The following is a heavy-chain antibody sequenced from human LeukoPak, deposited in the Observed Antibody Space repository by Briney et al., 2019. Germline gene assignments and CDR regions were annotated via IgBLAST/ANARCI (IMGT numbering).Heavy chain of an antibody. CDR3: ARGYNYVYFDS. CDR1: KFTFSTYW. Sequence: GGPLRLSCTVSKFTFSTYWMSWVRQAPGKGLEWVANINQDGTDQYYVDSVKGRFTISRDNAKNSLHLQMTSLRAEDTAVYYCARGYNYVYFDSRGQGTLVTVSS. V-gene: IGHV3-7*04. J-gene: IGHJ4*02. D-gene: IGHD3-10*02. CDR2: INQDGTDQ.